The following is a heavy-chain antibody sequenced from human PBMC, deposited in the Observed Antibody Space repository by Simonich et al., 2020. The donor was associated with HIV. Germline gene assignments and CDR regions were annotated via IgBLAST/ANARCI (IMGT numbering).Heavy chain of an antibody. J-gene: IGHJ6*03. CDR3: ARGIPRNYYYFYYMDV. D-gene: IGHD1-1*01. CDR2: INHMGRT. Sequence: QMQLQQWGAGLLKPSETQSLTCAVYGGPFSRYYWGWIRQPPGKGLEWIGDINHMGRTNYNPSLKGLGTISVDTSKNQFSLKLSSVTAADTAVYSCARGIPRNYYYFYYMDVWGKGTTVIVSS. CDR1: GGPFSRYY. V-gene: IGHV4-34*01.